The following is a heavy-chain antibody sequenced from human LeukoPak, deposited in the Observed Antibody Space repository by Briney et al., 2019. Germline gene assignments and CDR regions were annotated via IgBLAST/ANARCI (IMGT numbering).Heavy chain of an antibody. V-gene: IGHV1-46*01. CDR3: ARDRGLGYCSSTSCRGNYFDY. CDR1: GYTFTRYY. Sequence: ASVKVSCKASGYTFTRYYLHWVRQAPGQGLEWMGIIFPSAGNTNYAQKFQGRVTMTRDTSTSTVYMELSSLRSEDTAVYYCARDRGLGYCSSTSCRGNYFDYWGQGTLVTVSS. J-gene: IGHJ4*02. D-gene: IGHD2-2*01. CDR2: IFPSAGNT.